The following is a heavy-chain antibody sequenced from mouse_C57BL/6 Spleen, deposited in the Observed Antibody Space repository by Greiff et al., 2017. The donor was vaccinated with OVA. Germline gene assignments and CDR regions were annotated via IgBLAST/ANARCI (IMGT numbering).Heavy chain of an antibody. CDR2: IDPSDSYT. J-gene: IGHJ4*01. V-gene: IGHV1-59*01. CDR3: ARTAQATPYAMDY. D-gene: IGHD3-2*02. Sequence: QVQLQQPGAELVRPGTSVKLSCKASGYTFTSYWMHWVKQRPGQGLEWIGVIDPSDSYTNYNQTFKGKATLTVDTSSSTAYMQLSSLTTEDYAVNYCARTAQATPYAMDYWGQGTSVTVSS. CDR1: GYTFTSYW.